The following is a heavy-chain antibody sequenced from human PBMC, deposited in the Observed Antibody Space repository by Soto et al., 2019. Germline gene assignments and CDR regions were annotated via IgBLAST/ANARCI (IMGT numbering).Heavy chain of an antibody. V-gene: IGHV3-48*01. CDR2: ISSGSSTI. D-gene: IGHD1-26*01. CDR1: GFNFNTHS. CDR3: PRGPMPVGAITS. J-gene: IGHJ5*02. Sequence: EVQLVESGGGLVQPGGSLRLSCAASGFNFNTHSMNWVRQTPGKGLEWISYISSGSSTIYYADSLKGRFTISRHNAKNSVYLQMNSLRAEDTAVYYCPRGPMPVGAITSWGQGTLVTVSS.